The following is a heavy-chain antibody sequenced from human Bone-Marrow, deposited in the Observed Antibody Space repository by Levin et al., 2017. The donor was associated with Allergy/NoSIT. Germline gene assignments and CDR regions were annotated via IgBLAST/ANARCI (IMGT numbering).Heavy chain of an antibody. CDR2: ISGSGDNT. Sequence: GESLKISCAASGFTFGSYGMSWVRQAPGKGLEWVSAISGSGDNTYHADSVRGRFTISRDNSKNTLSLQMNSLRAEDTAVYYCAKVPDLDYYFYYMDVWGKGTTVTVSS. V-gene: IGHV3-23*01. CDR3: AKVPDLDYYFYYMDV. CDR1: GFTFGSYG. J-gene: IGHJ6*03.